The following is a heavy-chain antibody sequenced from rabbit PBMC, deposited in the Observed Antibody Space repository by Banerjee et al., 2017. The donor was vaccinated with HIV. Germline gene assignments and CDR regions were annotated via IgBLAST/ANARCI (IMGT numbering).Heavy chain of an antibody. Sequence: QQQLEESGGGLVKPGGSLTLTCKASGLDFSSSYWICWVRQAPGKGLEWIGCIYTGTGYTYYASWVSGRFTISRGTSLDTVTLQLANLTAADTATYFCARDLAGVIGWNFNLWGPGTLVTVS. V-gene: IGHV1S43*01. J-gene: IGHJ4*01. CDR2: IYTGTGYT. CDR1: GLDFSSSYW. D-gene: IGHD4-1*01. CDR3: ARDLAGVIGWNFNL.